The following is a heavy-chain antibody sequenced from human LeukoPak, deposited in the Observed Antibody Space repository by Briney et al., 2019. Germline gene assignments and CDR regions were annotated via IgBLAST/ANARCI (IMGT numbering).Heavy chain of an antibody. V-gene: IGHV3-30*18. CDR1: GFTFSSYG. D-gene: IGHD3-3*01. Sequence: GGSLRLSCAPSGFTFSSYGMHWVRQAPGKGLEWVAVISYDGSNKYYADSVKGRFTISRDNSKNTLYLQMNSLRAEDTAVYYCAKSIWSSLEGYYFDYWGQGTLVTVSS. CDR2: ISYDGSNK. CDR3: AKSIWSSLEGYYFDY. J-gene: IGHJ4*02.